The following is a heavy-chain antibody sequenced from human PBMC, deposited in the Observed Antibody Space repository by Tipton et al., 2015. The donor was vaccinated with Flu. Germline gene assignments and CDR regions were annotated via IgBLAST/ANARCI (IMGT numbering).Heavy chain of an antibody. J-gene: IGHJ6*02. CDR1: RFAFSHCN. V-gene: IGHV3-21*01. CDR3: ARDLGGSPLVLQYYYGMAV. Sequence: SLRLSCAASRFAFSHCNMNWVRQAPGKGLEWVSSISSRSTFIFYADSVKGRFTISRDNAKNSLFLQMNSLRAEDTAVYYCARDLGGSPLVLQYYYGMAVWGQGTTVTVSS. D-gene: IGHD3-10*01. CDR2: ISSRSTFI.